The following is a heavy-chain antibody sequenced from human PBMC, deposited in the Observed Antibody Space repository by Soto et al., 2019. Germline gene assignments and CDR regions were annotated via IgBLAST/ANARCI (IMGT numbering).Heavy chain of an antibody. V-gene: IGHV2-5*02. D-gene: IGHD6-19*01. J-gene: IGHJ4*02. CDR3: AHSSFWLGGGATTIDY. CDR1: GFSLSTSGVG. CDR2: IYWDDDK. Sequence: QITLKESGPTLVKPTQTLTLTCTFSGFSLSTSGVGVGWIRQPPGKALEWLALIYWDDDKRYSPSLKSRLTIPNDTSKNQEVLTMTNMDPVDTATYYCAHSSFWLGGGATTIDYWGQGTLVTVSS.